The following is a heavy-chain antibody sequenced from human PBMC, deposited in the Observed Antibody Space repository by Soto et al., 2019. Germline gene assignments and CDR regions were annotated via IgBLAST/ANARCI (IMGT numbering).Heavy chain of an antibody. CDR2: INHSGST. J-gene: IGHJ5*02. CDR3: ARVYCSSTSCYLDWFDP. Sequence: SETLSLTCAVYGGSFSGYYWSWIRQPPGKGLEWIGEINHSGSTNYNPSLKSRVTISVDTTRNQFSLKLSSVTAADTAVYYCARVYCSSTSCYLDWFDPWGQGTLVTVSS. V-gene: IGHV4-34*01. D-gene: IGHD2-2*01. CDR1: GGSFSGYY.